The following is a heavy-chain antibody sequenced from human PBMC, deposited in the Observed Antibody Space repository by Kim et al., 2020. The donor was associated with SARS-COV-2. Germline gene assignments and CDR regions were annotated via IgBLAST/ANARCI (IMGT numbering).Heavy chain of an antibody. V-gene: IGHV3-23*01. Sequence: GGSLRLSCAASGFSFSTYAMTWVRQAPGKGLEWVSTIGGGGPKTNYADSVKGRFTISRDNSKNTLYLQMNSLRAEDTAVYYCAKERRDDYVWGDYFDSWGQGTLVTVSS. CDR2: IGGGGPKT. J-gene: IGHJ4*02. D-gene: IGHD3-16*01. CDR1: GFSFSTYA. CDR3: AKERRDDYVWGDYFDS.